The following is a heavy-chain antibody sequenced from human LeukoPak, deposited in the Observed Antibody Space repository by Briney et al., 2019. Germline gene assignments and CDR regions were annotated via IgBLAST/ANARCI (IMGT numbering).Heavy chain of an antibody. CDR1: GFTFSNYD. D-gene: IGHD3-10*01. Sequence: GGSLRLSCAAPGFTFSNYDMYWVREGAGKGLEWVSAIGTAGDTYYAGCVQCRFTISIENQMNCLYLQMNSLNAGEKAVYYYARVAPRDDAFDIWGQGTMVTVSS. CDR2: IGTAGDT. CDR3: ARVAPRDDAFDI. V-gene: IGHV3-13*01. J-gene: IGHJ3*02.